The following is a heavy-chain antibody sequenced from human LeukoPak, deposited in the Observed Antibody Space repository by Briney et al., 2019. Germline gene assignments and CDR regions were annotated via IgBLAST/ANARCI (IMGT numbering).Heavy chain of an antibody. Sequence: SETLSLTCTVSGGSISSSSYYWGWIRQPPGKGLEWIGSIYYSGSTYYNPSLKSRVTISVDTSKNQFSLKLNSVTAADTAVYYCARLTVSPSYSGGYYRSFQHWGQGTLVTVSS. V-gene: IGHV4-39*01. CDR2: IYYSGST. CDR3: ARLTVSPSYSGGYYRSFQH. J-gene: IGHJ1*01. D-gene: IGHD1-26*01. CDR1: GGSISSSSYY.